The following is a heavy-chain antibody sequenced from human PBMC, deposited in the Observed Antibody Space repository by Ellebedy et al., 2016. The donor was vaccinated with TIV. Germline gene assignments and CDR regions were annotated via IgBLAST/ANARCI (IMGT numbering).Heavy chain of an antibody. Sequence: SETLSLTXTVSGDSITTSLYYWGWIRQPPGKGLEWVGSVYYSGNTYYNPSLKSRLTISVDTSKNQFSLKLTSVTAADTAVYYCARGRGGSYPIPFDYWGQGTLVTVSS. CDR3: ARGRGGSYPIPFDY. CDR1: GDSITTSLYY. D-gene: IGHD1-26*01. J-gene: IGHJ4*02. CDR2: VYYSGNT. V-gene: IGHV4-39*01.